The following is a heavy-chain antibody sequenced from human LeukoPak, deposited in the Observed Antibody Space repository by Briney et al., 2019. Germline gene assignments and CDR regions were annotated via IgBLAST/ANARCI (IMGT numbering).Heavy chain of an antibody. CDR2: ISSSSSYI. D-gene: IGHD2-2*01. J-gene: IGHJ4*02. CDR3: ARALGVSQYCSSASCPLGY. CDR1: GFTFSSYS. V-gene: IGHV3-21*01. Sequence: KPGGSLRLSCAASGFTFSSYSMNWVRQAPGKGLEWVSSISSSSSYIYYADSVKGRFTISRDNAKNSLYLQMSSLRAEDTAVYYCARALGVSQYCSSASCPLGYWGRGTLVTVSS.